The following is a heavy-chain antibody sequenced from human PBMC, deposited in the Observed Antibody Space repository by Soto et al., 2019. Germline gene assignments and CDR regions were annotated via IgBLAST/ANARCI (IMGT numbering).Heavy chain of an antibody. V-gene: IGHV3-30*18. J-gene: IGHJ4*02. Sequence: QVQLVESGGGVVQPGRSLRLSCAASGFTFSDYGIHWVRQAPGKGLEWVALISYDGSNKHYADSVKGRFTISRDNSKNTLYLQVNSLRAEDTAVYYCAKDTGASVSVAGTWGDYWGQGTLVTVSS. CDR1: GFTFSDYG. CDR2: ISYDGSNK. D-gene: IGHD6-19*01. CDR3: AKDTGASVSVAGTWGDY.